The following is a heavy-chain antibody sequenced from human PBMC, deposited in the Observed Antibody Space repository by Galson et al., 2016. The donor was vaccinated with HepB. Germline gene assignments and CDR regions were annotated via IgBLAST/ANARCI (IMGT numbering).Heavy chain of an antibody. V-gene: IGHV1-18*04. D-gene: IGHD6-19*01. CDR1: GYTFTSYG. J-gene: IGHJ6*02. Sequence: SVKVSCKASGYTFTSYGISWVRQAPGQGLEWMGWISAYNGNRNYAQKLQGRVTMTTDTSTSTAYMELRSLRSDDTAIYYCARPYSSGWRSRVLYYYYGMDVWGQGTTVTGSS. CDR3: ARPYSSGWRSRVLYYYYGMDV. CDR2: ISAYNGNR.